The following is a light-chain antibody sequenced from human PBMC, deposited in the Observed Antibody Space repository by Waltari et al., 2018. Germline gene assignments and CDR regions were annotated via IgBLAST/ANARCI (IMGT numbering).Light chain of an antibody. J-gene: IGLJ3*02. CDR2: ACR. CDR1: NTNIASNI. Sequence: QSVLPQPPSASWTPGPRVTIPCSGGNTNIASNIANCDQQVPGPAPKLLIHACRQRSSGVPYRFSCSESGTSASLAISGLQSEDEADYYCSAWDESLDGWLIGGGTKLTVL. CDR3: SAWDESLDGWL. V-gene: IGLV1-44*01.